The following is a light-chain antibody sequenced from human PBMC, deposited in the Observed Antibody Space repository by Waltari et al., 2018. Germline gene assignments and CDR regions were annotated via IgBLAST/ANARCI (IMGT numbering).Light chain of an antibody. CDR3: QQYYSSPRT. Sequence: DIVMTQSPDSLAVSLGERATIHCKSSQSLLYNSNNKNYLAWYQQSPGQPPKLLFYWASSRDSGVPDRFSGSGSGTDFTLTISSLQAEDVAVYYCQQYYSSPRTFGGGTKVEI. V-gene: IGKV4-1*01. CDR1: QSLLYNSNNKNY. J-gene: IGKJ4*01. CDR2: WAS.